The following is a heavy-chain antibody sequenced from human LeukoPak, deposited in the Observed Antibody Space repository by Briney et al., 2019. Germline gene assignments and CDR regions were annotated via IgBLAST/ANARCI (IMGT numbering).Heavy chain of an antibody. CDR2: IIPIFDTA. CDR1: GGTFSSYA. CDR3: ARAGEYYYDSSGYYPPDY. D-gene: IGHD3-22*01. Sequence: ASVKVSCKASGGTFSSYAISWVRQAPGQGLEWMGGIIPIFDTANYAQKFQGRVTITADESTSTAYMELSSLRSEDTAVYYCARAGEYYYDSSGYYPPDYWGQGTLVTVSS. V-gene: IGHV1-69*13. J-gene: IGHJ4*02.